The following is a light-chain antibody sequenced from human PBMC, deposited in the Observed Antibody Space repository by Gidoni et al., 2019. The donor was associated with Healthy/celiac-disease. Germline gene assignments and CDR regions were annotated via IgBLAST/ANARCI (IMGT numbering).Light chain of an antibody. CDR1: QSISSY. V-gene: IGKV1-39*01. CDR2: AAS. CDR3: QQSYSTPLT. Sequence: DIPMTQSPSSLSASVGDRVTITCRASQSISSYLNWYQQKPGKAPKLLIYAASSLQSGVPSRFSGSGSGTDFTITISSLQPEDFATYYCQQSYSTPLTFGGXTKVEIK. J-gene: IGKJ4*01.